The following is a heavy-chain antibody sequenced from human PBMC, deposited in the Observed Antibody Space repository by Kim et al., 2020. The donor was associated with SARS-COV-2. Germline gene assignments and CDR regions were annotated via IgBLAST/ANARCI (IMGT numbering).Heavy chain of an antibody. CDR3: AREIYY. Sequence: YNGSTSYHPCLTSRVTLSVDSSKNRFSLKLSSVTAADTAVYYCAREIYYWGQGTLVTVSS. CDR2: YNGST. V-gene: IGHV4-31*02. J-gene: IGHJ4*02.